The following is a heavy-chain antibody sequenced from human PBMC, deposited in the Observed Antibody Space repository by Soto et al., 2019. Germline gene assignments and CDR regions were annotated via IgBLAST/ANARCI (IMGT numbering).Heavy chain of an antibody. D-gene: IGHD3-9*01. Sequence: QVQLQESGPGLVKPSGTLSLTCAVSGGSISSSNWWSWVRQPPGKGLEWIGEIYHSGSTNYNPSLKSRVTISVDKSKNQFSLKLSSVTAADTAVYYCARSYYDILTGYYGRTFDYWGHGTLVTVSS. CDR2: IYHSGST. V-gene: IGHV4-4*02. CDR1: GGSISSSNW. J-gene: IGHJ4*01. CDR3: ARSYYDILTGYYGRTFDY.